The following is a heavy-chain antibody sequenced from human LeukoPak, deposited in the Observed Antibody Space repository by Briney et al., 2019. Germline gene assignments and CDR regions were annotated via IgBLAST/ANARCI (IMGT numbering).Heavy chain of an antibody. Sequence: PGGSLRLSCPASGFTFSSYAMSWVRQAPGKGLEWVSAISGSGGSTYYADPVKGRFTISRDNSKNTLYLQMNSLRAEDTAVYYCAKAGDGYPPWRFDPWGQGTLVTVSS. CDR2: ISGSGGST. V-gene: IGHV3-23*01. D-gene: IGHD5-24*01. CDR3: AKAGDGYPPWRFDP. J-gene: IGHJ5*02. CDR1: GFTFSSYA.